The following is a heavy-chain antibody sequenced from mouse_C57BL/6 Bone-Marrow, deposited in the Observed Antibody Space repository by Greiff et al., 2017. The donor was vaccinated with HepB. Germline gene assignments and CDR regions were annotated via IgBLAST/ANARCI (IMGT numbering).Heavy chain of an antibody. Sequence: EVQLQQSGPELVKPGASVKMSCKASGYTFTDYNMHWVKQSHGKSLEWIGYINPNNGGTSYNQKFKGKATLTVYKSSSTAYMELRSLTSEDSAVYYCARGSYDGYYGFAYWGQGTLVTVSA. CDR2: INPNNGGT. D-gene: IGHD2-3*01. J-gene: IGHJ3*01. CDR3: ARGSYDGYYGFAY. V-gene: IGHV1-22*01. CDR1: GYTFTDYN.